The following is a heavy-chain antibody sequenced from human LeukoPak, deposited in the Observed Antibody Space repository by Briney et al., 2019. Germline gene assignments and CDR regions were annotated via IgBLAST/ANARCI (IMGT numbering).Heavy chain of an antibody. V-gene: IGHV4-30-4*01. CDR2: IYYSGST. CDR1: GGSISSGDYY. D-gene: IGHD2-2*01. J-gene: IGHJ3*02. CDR3: AVVPAANDAFDI. Sequence: SETLSLTCTVSGGSISSGDYYWSWIRQPPGKGLEWIGYIYYSGSTYYNPSLKSRVTISVDTSKGQFSLKLSSVTAADTAVYYCAVVPAANDAFDIWGQGTMVTVSS.